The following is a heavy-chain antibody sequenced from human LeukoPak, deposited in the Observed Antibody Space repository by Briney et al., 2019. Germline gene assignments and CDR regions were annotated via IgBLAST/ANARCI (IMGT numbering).Heavy chain of an antibody. CDR1: GGSISRGGYY. V-gene: IGHV4-31*03. CDR3: ARGFASSSSAY. CDR2: IYYSGST. Sequence: PSQTLSLTCTVSGGSISRGGYYWSWIRQHPGKGLEWIGYIYYSGSTYYNPSLKSRVTISVDTSKNQFSLKLSSVTAADTAVYYCARGFASSSSAYWGQGTLVTVSS. D-gene: IGHD6-13*01. J-gene: IGHJ4*02.